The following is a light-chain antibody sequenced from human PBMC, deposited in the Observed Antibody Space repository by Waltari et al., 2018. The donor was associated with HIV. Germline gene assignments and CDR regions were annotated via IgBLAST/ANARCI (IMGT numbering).Light chain of an antibody. J-gene: IGKJ1*01. CDR3: LQYNTYSRT. Sequence: DIQMTQSPSTLSASVGDRVTITCRASQSISSWLAWYQQKPGKAPKLLIYKASNLENGVPSRFSGSGSGTEFTLTISGLQPDDFATYYCLQYNTYSRTFGQGTRVEIK. CDR1: QSISSW. V-gene: IGKV1-5*03. CDR2: KAS.